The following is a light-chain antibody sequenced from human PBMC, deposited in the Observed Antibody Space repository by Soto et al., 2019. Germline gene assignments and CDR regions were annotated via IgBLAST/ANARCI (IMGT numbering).Light chain of an antibody. V-gene: IGKV3-20*01. J-gene: IGKJ5*01. CDR3: QQYGSSPIT. CDR1: QSVTSGY. CDR2: GAS. Sequence: EIVLTQSPGTLSLSPGERATLSCRASQSVTSGYLAWYQQKPGQAPRLLIYGASSRATGIPDRFSGSGSGTDFTLTISRLEPEDFAVHYCQQYGSSPITFGQGTRLE.